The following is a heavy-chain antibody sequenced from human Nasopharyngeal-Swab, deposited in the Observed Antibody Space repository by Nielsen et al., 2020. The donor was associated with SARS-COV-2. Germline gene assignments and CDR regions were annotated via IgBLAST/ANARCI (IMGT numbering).Heavy chain of an antibody. CDR3: ARGGSSWYIDYYGVDV. V-gene: IGHV4-39*07. CDR2: IYYSGST. D-gene: IGHD6-13*01. CDR1: GGSISSSSYY. J-gene: IGHJ6*02. Sequence: SETLSLTCTVSGGSISSSSYYWGWIRQPPGKGLEWIGSIYYSGSTYYNPSLKSRVTISVDTSKNQFSLKLSSVTAAGTAVYYCARGGSSWYIDYYGVDVWGQGTTVTVSS.